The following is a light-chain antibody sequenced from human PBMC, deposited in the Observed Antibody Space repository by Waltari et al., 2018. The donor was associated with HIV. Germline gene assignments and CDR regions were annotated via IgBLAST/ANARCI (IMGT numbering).Light chain of an antibody. CDR2: WAS. V-gene: IGKV4-1*01. CDR1: QSVLYRSNNMNY. Sequence: DFVMSQSPDSLAVSLGARATINCKSSQSVLYRSNNMNYLSWYQQKADQPPKLLIYWASTRASGVPDRIRGSGSGTDFTLTINSLQAEDVAVYYCQQYYNTPYTFGQGTKLEIK. CDR3: QQYYNTPYT. J-gene: IGKJ2*01.